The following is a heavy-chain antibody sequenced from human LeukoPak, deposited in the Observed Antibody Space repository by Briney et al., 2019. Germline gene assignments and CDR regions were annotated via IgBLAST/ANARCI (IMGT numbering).Heavy chain of an antibody. CDR1: GGSISSYY. CDR3: ARAMITFGGVIEGFDY. D-gene: IGHD3-16*02. V-gene: IGHV4-59*01. Sequence: PSETLSLTCTVSGGSISSYYWSWTRQPPGKGLEWIGYIYYSGSTNYNPSLKSRVTISVDTSKNQFSLKLSSVTAADTAVYYCARAMITFGGVIEGFDYWGQGTLVTVSS. J-gene: IGHJ4*02. CDR2: IYYSGST.